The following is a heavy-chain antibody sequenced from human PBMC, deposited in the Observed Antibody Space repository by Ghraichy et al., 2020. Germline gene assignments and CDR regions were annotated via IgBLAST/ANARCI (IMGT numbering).Heavy chain of an antibody. D-gene: IGHD1-14*01. J-gene: IGHJ6*03. V-gene: IGHV4-34*01. CDR1: GGSFSGHY. CDR2: INHSGST. CDR3: ARGVSTVFTVRYYYYYYMDV. Sequence: SETLSLTCAVYGGSFSGHYWSWIRQPPGKGLEWIGEINHSGSTNYNPSLKSRVTISVDTSKKQFSLKLSSVTAADTAVYYCARGVSTVFTVRYYYYYYMDVWGKGTTVTVSS.